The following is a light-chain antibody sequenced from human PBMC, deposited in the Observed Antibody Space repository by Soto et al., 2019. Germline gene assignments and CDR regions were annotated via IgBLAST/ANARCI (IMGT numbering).Light chain of an antibody. CDR1: SNDIANYNY. CDR2: EVI. CDR3: SSYTSGNTAVI. Sequence: QSALTQPASVSGSPGQSITISCTGTSNDIANYNYVSWYQQHPGKAPKLMIYEVINRPSGVSSRLSGSKSGNTDSLTISGIQTEDEADYYCSSYTSGNTAVIFGGGTKLTVL. V-gene: IGLV2-14*01. J-gene: IGLJ2*01.